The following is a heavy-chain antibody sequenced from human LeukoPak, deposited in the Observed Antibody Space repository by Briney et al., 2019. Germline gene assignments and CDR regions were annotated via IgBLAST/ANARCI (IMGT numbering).Heavy chain of an antibody. J-gene: IGHJ5*02. CDR2: INSDGTTT. V-gene: IGHV3-74*01. CDR3: TGGPSGGGSLDL. Sequence: PGGSLRLSCAASEFTFNTSWMHWVRQAPGKGLVWVSRINSDGTTTNYADSVKGRFTISRDNAKNTLYLQMSSLRAADTALCYCTGGPSGGGSLDLWGQGTLVTVSS. CDR1: EFTFNTSW. D-gene: IGHD3-16*01.